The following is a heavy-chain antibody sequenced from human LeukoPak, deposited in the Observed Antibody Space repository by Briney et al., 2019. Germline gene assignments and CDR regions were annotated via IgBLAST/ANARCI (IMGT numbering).Heavy chain of an antibody. V-gene: IGHV1-2*02. CDR3: ASARGITIFGVVIAWFDP. CDR2: INPNSGGT. CDR1: GYTFTGYY. J-gene: IGHJ5*02. D-gene: IGHD3-3*01. Sequence: ASVKVSCKASGYTFTGYYMHWVRQAPGQGLEWMGWINPNSGGTNYAQKFQGRVTMTRDTSISTAYMELSRLRSDDTAVYYCASARGITIFGVVIAWFDPWGQGTLVTVSS.